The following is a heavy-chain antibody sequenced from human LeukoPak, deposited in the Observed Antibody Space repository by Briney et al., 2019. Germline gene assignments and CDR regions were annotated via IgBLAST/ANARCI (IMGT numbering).Heavy chain of an antibody. CDR2: IYHSGST. D-gene: IGHD3-10*01. J-gene: IGHJ3*02. CDR3: ARPYMVRGVIIHAFDI. V-gene: IGHV4-38-2*02. CDR1: GYSISSGYY. Sequence: SETLSLTCTVSGYSISSGYYWGWIRQPPGKGLEWIGSIYHSGSTYYNPSLKSRVTISVGTSKNQFSLKLSSVTAADTAVYYCARPYMVRGVIIHAFDIWGQGTMVTVSS.